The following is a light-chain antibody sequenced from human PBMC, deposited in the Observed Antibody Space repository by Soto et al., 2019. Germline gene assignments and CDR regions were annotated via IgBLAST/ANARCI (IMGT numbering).Light chain of an antibody. Sequence: DIQLTQSPSFLSASVGDRVTITCRASQGISSYLAWYQQKPGKAPKLLIYAASTLQSGVPSRFIGSGSGTEFTLTISSLQPEDFATYYCQQLNSYRITFGQGTRLEIK. CDR3: QQLNSYRIT. CDR2: AAS. CDR1: QGISSY. J-gene: IGKJ5*01. V-gene: IGKV1-9*01.